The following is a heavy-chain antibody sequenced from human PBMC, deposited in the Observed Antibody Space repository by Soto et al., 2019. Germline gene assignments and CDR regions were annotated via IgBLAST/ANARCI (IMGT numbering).Heavy chain of an antibody. V-gene: IGHV4-59*01. CDR2: IYYSGST. D-gene: IGHD3-22*01. Sequence: SETLSLTCTVSGGSISSYYWSWIRQPPGKGLEWIGYIYYSGSTNYNPSLKSRVTISVDTSKNQFSLKLSSVTAADTAVYYCARRKYYYDGSGYRYYFDYWGQGTLVTVSS. J-gene: IGHJ4*02. CDR3: ARRKYYYDGSGYRYYFDY. CDR1: GGSISSYY.